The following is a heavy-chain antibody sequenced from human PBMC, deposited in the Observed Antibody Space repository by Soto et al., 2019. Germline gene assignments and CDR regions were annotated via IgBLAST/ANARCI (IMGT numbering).Heavy chain of an antibody. CDR3: AKVEYYGSGSQSNYFDY. Sequence: PGGSLRLSCAASGFTFSSYAMSWVRQAPGKGLEWVSAISGSGGSTYYADSVKGRFTISRDNSKNTLYLQMNSLRAEDTAVYYCAKVEYYGSGSQSNYFDYWGQGTLVTVSS. D-gene: IGHD3-10*01. J-gene: IGHJ4*02. CDR1: GFTFSSYA. CDR2: ISGSGGST. V-gene: IGHV3-23*01.